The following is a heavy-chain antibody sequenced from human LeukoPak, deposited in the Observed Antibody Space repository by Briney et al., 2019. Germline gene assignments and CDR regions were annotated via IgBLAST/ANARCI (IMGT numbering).Heavy chain of an antibody. J-gene: IGHJ5*02. Sequence: GGSLRLSCVASGFTLSNFCMTWVRQAPGKGLEWVANIKPDGSEKYFLDSVRGRFTISRDNVKNSLYLQMNSLRAEDTAVYYCVRGSSGTVVRGVSWAWFDPWGQGTLVTVSS. CDR2: IKPDGSEK. D-gene: IGHD3-10*01. CDR1: GFTLSNFC. CDR3: VRGSSGTVVRGVSWAWFDP. V-gene: IGHV3-7*05.